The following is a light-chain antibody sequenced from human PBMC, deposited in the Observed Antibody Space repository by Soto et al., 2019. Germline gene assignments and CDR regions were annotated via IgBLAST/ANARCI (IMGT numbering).Light chain of an antibody. Sequence: EIVLTQSPGTLSSSPGERATLSCRASQSIDNRYLAWYQHKPGQAPRLLIYATSSRATGIPDRFGGSGSGTDFTLTINRLEPEDFAVYYCQQYCGSSWTFGQGTKVEIK. J-gene: IGKJ1*01. CDR1: QSIDNRY. V-gene: IGKV3-20*01. CDR2: ATS. CDR3: QQYCGSSWT.